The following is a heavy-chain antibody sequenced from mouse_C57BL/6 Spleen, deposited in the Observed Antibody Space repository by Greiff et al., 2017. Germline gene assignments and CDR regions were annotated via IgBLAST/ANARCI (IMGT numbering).Heavy chain of an antibody. J-gene: IGHJ3*01. V-gene: IGHV1-72*01. CDR1: GYTFTSYW. D-gene: IGHD2-2*01. CDR2: IDPTSGGT. CDR3: ARHGYDGWFAD. Sequence: QVQLQQPGAELVKPGASVKLSCKASGYTFTSYWMHWVKQRPGRGLEWIGRIDPTSGGTKYNEKFKSKATLTVDKPSSTAYMQLSSLTSEDSAFYYCARHGYDGWFADWGQGTLVTVSA.